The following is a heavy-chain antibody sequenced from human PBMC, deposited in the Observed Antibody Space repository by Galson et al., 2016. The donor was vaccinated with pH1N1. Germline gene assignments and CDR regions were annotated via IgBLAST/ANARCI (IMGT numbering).Heavy chain of an antibody. Sequence: QSGAEVKKPGESLKISCKASGYTFSNSWIGWVRQRPGRGLEWMGVVFPGDSDTRYSPSLQGHVIISADKSINTAYLQLRSLKASDTAVYYCARHSTCSGGSCSPDSWGQGTLVTVS. CDR1: GYTFSNSW. D-gene: IGHD2-15*01. V-gene: IGHV5-51*01. CDR2: VFPGDSDT. J-gene: IGHJ4*02. CDR3: ARHSTCSGGSCSPDS.